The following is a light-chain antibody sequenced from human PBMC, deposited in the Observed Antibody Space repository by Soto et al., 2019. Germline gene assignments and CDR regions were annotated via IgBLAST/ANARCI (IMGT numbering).Light chain of an antibody. V-gene: IGKV3-20*01. J-gene: IGKJ1*01. CDR3: QQYGDSPQT. CDR1: QSVSSN. CDR2: VAS. Sequence: EIVMTQSPATLSVSPGERATLSCRASQSVSSNLAWYQQKPGQAPRLLIYVASSRATGIPDRFSGSGFGTDFTLTITRLEPEDFAVYYCQQYGDSPQTFGPGTKVDIK.